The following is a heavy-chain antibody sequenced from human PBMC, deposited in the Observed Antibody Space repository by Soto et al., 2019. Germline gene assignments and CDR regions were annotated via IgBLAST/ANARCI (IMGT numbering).Heavy chain of an antibody. D-gene: IGHD4-17*01. CDR1: GFTFSNFG. J-gene: IGHJ2*01. Sequence: HPGGSLRLSCAASGFTFSNFGMHWVRQAPGKGLEWVAVIWYDGSNEYYPDSVKGRFTISRDNSKNTLYLQMNSLRAEDTAVYYCARLNTGWYFDFWGRGTLVTVSS. V-gene: IGHV3-33*01. CDR2: IWYDGSNE. CDR3: ARLNTGWYFDF.